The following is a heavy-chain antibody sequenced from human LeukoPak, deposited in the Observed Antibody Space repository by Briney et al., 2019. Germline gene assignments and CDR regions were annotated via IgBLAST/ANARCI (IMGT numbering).Heavy chain of an antibody. CDR2: INHSGST. V-gene: IGHV4-34*01. J-gene: IGHJ6*03. CDR1: GGSFSGYY. CDR3: ARGHPYYYSYMDV. Sequence: SETLSLTCAVSGGSFSGYYWSWIRQPPGKGLEWIGEINHSGSTNYNPSLKSRVTISVDTSKNQFSLKLSSVTAADTAVYYCARGHPYYYSYMDVWGKGTTVTVSS.